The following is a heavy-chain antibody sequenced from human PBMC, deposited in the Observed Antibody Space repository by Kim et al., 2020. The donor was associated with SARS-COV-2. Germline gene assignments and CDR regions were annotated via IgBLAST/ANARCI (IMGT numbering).Heavy chain of an antibody. CDR1: GGSISSGGYY. D-gene: IGHD6-13*01. CDR2: IYYSGST. V-gene: IGHV4-31*03. Sequence: SETLSLTCTVSGGSISSGGYYWSWIRQHPGKGLEWIGYIYYSGSTYYNPSLKSRVTISVDTSKNQFSLKLSSVTAADTAVYYCARGRGSSWYVPWFDPWGQGTLVTVSS. J-gene: IGHJ5*02. CDR3: ARGRGSSWYVPWFDP.